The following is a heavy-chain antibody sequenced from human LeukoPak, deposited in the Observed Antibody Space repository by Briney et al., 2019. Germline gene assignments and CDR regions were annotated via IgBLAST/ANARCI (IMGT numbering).Heavy chain of an antibody. D-gene: IGHD3-9*01. CDR3: ARGYDILTSCFDY. J-gene: IGHJ4*02. CDR1: GFTFSDYY. CDR2: ISSSGSTI. Sequence: GGSLRLSCAASGFTFSDYYMSWIRQAPGKGLEWVSYISSSGSTIYYADSVKGRFTISRDNAKNSLYLQMNSLRVEDTAVYYCARGYDILTSCFDYWGQGTLVTVSS. V-gene: IGHV3-11*01.